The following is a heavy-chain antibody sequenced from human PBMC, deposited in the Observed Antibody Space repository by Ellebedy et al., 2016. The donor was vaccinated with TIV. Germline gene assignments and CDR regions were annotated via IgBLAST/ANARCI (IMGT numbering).Heavy chain of an antibody. Sequence: GESLKISCQTSGYVFVNDWIAWVRQMPGKGLEWMGVIYPGTSDLKYNPSFQGQFTISADKSIKTAYLQWRTVKASDTAVYYCARLRYSNCLSPVDVWGQGTLVTVSS. V-gene: IGHV5-51*01. CDR3: ARLRYSNCLSPVDV. CDR1: GYVFVNDW. CDR2: IYPGTSDL. J-gene: IGHJ4*02. D-gene: IGHD3-9*01.